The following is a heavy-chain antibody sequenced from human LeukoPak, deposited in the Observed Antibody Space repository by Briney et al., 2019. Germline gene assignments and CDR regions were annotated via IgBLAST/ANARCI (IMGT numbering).Heavy chain of an antibody. V-gene: IGHV3-23*01. CDR1: GFTFRSDA. J-gene: IGHJ6*02. CDR2: ISPSGGNT. CDR3: ANRPTTISTYNNYYGMDV. D-gene: IGHD4-11*01. Sequence: GGSLRLSCAGTGFTFRSDAMSWVRQAPGKGLEWVSGISPSGGNTYYADSVKGRFTISRDNSKNTLYLQMSSLRAEDTAVYYCANRPTTISTYNNYYGMDVWGQGTTVTVSS.